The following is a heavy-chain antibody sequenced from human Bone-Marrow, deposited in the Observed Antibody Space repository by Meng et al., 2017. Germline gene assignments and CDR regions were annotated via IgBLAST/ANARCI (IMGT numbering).Heavy chain of an antibody. CDR2: IKSNTDGGTA. D-gene: IGHD1-26*01. CDR1: GFYFNNAW. CDR3: TWDDKAVSDY. V-gene: IGHV3-15*01. J-gene: IGHJ4*02. Sequence: EVHLGESGGDFVEPGGSIRLSCAASGFYFNNAWMSWVRQATGKGLEWVGRIKSNTDGGTAEYAAPVTGRFTISRDDSKSTLYLQMSGLRIDDTGVYYCTWDDKAVSDYWGQGTLVTVSS.